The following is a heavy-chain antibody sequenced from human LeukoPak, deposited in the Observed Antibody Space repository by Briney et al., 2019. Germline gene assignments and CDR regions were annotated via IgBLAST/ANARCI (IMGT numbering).Heavy chain of an antibody. CDR1: GFTFSSRW. V-gene: IGHV3-7*01. J-gene: IGHJ4*02. D-gene: IGHD2-15*01. CDR3: ARDSDGYDL. CDR2: AKQDGSEK. Sequence: GGSLRLSCGASGFTFSSRWMSWVRQAPGKGLEWVANAKQDGSEKYYVDSVKGRFTISRDNAKNSLYLQMNSLRVDDTAVYYCARDSDGYDLWGQGTLVTVSS.